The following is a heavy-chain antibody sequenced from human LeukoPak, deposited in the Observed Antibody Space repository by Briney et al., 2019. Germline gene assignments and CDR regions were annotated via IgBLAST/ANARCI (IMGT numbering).Heavy chain of an antibody. V-gene: IGHV1-69*04. CDR2: IIPIFGIA. D-gene: IGHD1-14*01. Sequence: SVKVSCKASGGTFSSYAISWVRQAPGLGLEWMGRIIPIFGIANYAQKFQGRVTITADKSTSTAYMELSSLRSEDTAVYYCARAFAKTGKYYFDYWGQGTLVTVSS. CDR3: ARAFAKTGKYYFDY. CDR1: GGTFSSYA. J-gene: IGHJ4*02.